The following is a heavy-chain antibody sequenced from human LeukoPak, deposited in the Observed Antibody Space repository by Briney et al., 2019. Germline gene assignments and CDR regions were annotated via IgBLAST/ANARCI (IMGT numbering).Heavy chain of an antibody. D-gene: IGHD1-26*01. J-gene: IGHJ4*02. V-gene: IGHV3-11*04. CDR1: GFTFSDYY. Sequence: GGSLRLSCAASGFTFSDYYMSWIRQAPGKGLEWVSYISSSGSTIYYADSVKGRFTISRDNAKNSLYLQMNSLRAEDTAVYYCARDPRIVGATSYFDHWGQGTLVTVSS. CDR3: ARDPRIVGATSYFDH. CDR2: ISSSGSTI.